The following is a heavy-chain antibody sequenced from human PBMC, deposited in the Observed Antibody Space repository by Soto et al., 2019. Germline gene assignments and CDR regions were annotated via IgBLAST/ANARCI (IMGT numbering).Heavy chain of an antibody. CDR1: GGSFSGYY. D-gene: IGHD2-2*01. CDR2: INHSGST. V-gene: IGHV4-34*01. J-gene: IGHJ6*02. CDR3: ARGFGVVVPYEVDYYYGMDV. Sequence: QVQLQQWGAGLLKPSETLSLTCAVYGGSFSGYYWSWIRQPPGKGLEWIGEINHSGSTNYNPSLTXRVTISVDPSXXQXSPXLSSVTAADTAVYYCARGFGVVVPYEVDYYYGMDVWGQGTTVTVSS.